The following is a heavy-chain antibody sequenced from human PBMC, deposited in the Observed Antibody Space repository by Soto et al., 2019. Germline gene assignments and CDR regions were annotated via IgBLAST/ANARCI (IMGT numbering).Heavy chain of an antibody. J-gene: IGHJ4*02. Sequence: GGSLRLSCAASGFTLTSYTMNWVRQAPGKGLEWVSSISSSSDYIYYADSMKGRVTISRDNAKNSLFLDMNSLTGEDTAVYYCARARVYATGPLDFWGQGTLVTVSS. CDR3: ARARVYATGPLDF. CDR2: ISSSSDYI. V-gene: IGHV3-21*06. D-gene: IGHD6-13*01. CDR1: GFTLTSYT.